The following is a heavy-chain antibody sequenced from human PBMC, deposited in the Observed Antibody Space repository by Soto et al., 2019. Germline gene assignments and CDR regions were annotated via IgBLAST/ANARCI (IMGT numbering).Heavy chain of an antibody. J-gene: IGHJ5*02. CDR3: ARETYDFCSAGWKPFDP. D-gene: IGHD3-3*01. CDR1: GFTFSSYG. Sequence: QVQLVESGGGIVQPGRSLRLSCTASGFTFSSYGMHWVRQAPGQGLEWVAVIWYDGSKKYYEESVKGRFTISRDNSKNTLYLQMNSLRDEDTAVYHCARETYDFCSAGWKPFDPWGQGTLVTVSS. CDR2: IWYDGSKK. V-gene: IGHV3-33*01.